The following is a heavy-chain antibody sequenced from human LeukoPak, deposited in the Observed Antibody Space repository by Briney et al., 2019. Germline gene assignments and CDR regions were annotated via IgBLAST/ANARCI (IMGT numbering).Heavy chain of an antibody. CDR2: IIPIFGTA. D-gene: IGHD6-6*01. CDR1: GGTFSSYA. V-gene: IGHV1-69*05. CDR3: ARDVLRDAFDI. J-gene: IGHJ3*02. Sequence: SVKVSCKASGGTFSSYAISWVRQAPGQGLEWMGGIIPIFGTANYAQKFQGRVTITTDTSTSTAYMELRSLRSDDTAVYYCARDVLRDAFDIWGQGTMVTVSS.